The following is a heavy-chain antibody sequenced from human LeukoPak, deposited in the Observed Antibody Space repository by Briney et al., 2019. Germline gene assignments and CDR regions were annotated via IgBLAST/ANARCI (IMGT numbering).Heavy chain of an antibody. Sequence: SETLSLTCAVSGGSINSSNWWSWVRQPPGKGLEWIGEIYHSGSTNYNPSLKSRVTISVDKTKNQFSLKLSSVTAADTAMYYCAKVLSYYDSSGYQKAFNIWGQGTMVTVSS. D-gene: IGHD3-22*01. V-gene: IGHV4-4*02. CDR1: GGSINSSNW. J-gene: IGHJ3*02. CDR2: IYHSGST. CDR3: AKVLSYYDSSGYQKAFNI.